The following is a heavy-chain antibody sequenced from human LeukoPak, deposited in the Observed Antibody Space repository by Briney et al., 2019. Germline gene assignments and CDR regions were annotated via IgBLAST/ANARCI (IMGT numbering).Heavy chain of an antibody. D-gene: IGHD1-1*01. V-gene: IGHV5-51*01. CDR2: IYPGDSDT. Sequence: GESLKISCQASGYTFTDYWIGWVRQRPGKGLEWMGTIYPGDSDTRYSPSFQGQVTISADKSISTAYLQWSSLKASDTAMYYCARLPGTRGYFDYWGQGTLVTVSS. CDR3: ARLPGTRGYFDY. CDR1: GYTFTDYW. J-gene: IGHJ4*02.